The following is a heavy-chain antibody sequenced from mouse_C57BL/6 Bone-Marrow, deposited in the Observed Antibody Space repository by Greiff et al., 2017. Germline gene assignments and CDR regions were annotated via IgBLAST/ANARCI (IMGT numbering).Heavy chain of an antibody. V-gene: IGHV5-12*01. J-gene: IGHJ2*01. Sequence: EVKLEESGGGLVQPGGSLKLSCAASGFTFSDYYMYWVRQTPEKRLEWVAYISNGGGSTYYPDTVKGRFTIARDNAKNTLDLQMSRLKSEDTAMYYCAREGRGYYFDYWGQGTTLTVSS. CDR2: ISNGGGST. CDR1: GFTFSDYY. CDR3: AREGRGYYFDY.